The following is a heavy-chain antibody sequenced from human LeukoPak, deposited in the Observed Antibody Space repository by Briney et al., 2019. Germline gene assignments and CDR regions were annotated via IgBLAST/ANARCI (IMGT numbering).Heavy chain of an antibody. V-gene: IGHV4-38-2*01. J-gene: IGHJ5*02. CDR2: IYHSGST. D-gene: IGHD2-15*01. CDR1: GYSISSGCY. CDR3: ARVKRISNWFDP. Sequence: PSETLSLTCAVSGYSISSGCYWGWIRQPPGKGLEWIGSIYHSGSTYYNPSLKSRVTISVDTSKNQFSLKLSSVTAADTAVYYCARVKRISNWFDPWGQGTLVTVSP.